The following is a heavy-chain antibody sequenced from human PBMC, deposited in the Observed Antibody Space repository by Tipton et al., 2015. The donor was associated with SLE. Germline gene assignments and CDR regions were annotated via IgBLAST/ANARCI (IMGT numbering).Heavy chain of an antibody. CDR2: IYYSGST. V-gene: IGHV4-39*07. CDR3: ARSPSSSSWYVWFDY. J-gene: IGHJ4*02. CDR1: GGSFSGYY. D-gene: IGHD6-13*01. Sequence: GLVKPSETLSLTCAVYGGSFSGYYWGWIRQPPGKGLEWIGSIYYSGSTYYNPSLKSRVTISVDTSKNQFSLKLSSVTAADTAVYYCARSPSSSSWYVWFDYWGQGTLVTVSS.